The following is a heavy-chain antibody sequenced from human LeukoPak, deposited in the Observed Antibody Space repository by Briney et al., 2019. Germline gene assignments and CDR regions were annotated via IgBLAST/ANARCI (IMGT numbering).Heavy chain of an antibody. CDR3: ARERRNPVGYYGLDV. J-gene: IGHJ6*02. CDR1: GGSISSGGSY. Sequence: PSETLSLTCNVSGGSISSGGSYWSWIRQHPGKGLEWIGYISYSGSTYYNPPLKSRVTISVDTSKNQFSLKLSSVTAADTAVYYCARERRNPVGYYGLDVWGQGTTVTVSS. D-gene: IGHD2/OR15-2a*01. CDR2: ISYSGST. V-gene: IGHV4-31*03.